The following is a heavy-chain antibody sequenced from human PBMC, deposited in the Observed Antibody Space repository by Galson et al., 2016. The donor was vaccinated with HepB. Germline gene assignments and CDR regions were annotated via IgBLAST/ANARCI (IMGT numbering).Heavy chain of an antibody. J-gene: IGHJ4*02. CDR3: ARDLSPYCSGGVCYADF. D-gene: IGHD2-8*02. Sequence: LRLSCAASGFPFSTRAMHWVRQAPGKGLEWLALIRFDGSHTFYADSAKGRFTISRDSSKDALYLQMNSLRAEDTAVYDCARDLSPYCSGGVCYADFWGQGALVTVSS. CDR1: GFPFSTRA. V-gene: IGHV3-33*01. CDR2: IRFDGSHT.